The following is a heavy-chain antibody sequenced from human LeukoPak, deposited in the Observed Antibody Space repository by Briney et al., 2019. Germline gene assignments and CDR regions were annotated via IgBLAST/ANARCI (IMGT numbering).Heavy chain of an antibody. Sequence: SETLSLTCTVSGDSISSGDYSWGWIRQPSGKGLEWIGYIFHTGNSYYNPSLKSRVTVSVDTSLNQFSLSLMSMTAADTAVYYCARGAPIAAAEFDYWGQGTLVTVSS. CDR3: ARGAPIAAAEFDY. CDR2: IFHTGNS. J-gene: IGHJ4*02. V-gene: IGHV4-30-2*01. CDR1: GDSISSGDYS. D-gene: IGHD6-13*01.